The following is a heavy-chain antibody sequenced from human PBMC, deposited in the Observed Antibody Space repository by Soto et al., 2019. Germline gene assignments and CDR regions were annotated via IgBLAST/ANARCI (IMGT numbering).Heavy chain of an antibody. D-gene: IGHD3-22*01. J-gene: IGHJ5*02. Sequence: SETLSLTCTVSGASVSTGYWSWIWQPPGKALEWLGFMYFGGSFNYNPSLTSRVTISVDASKNQFSLKVTSVTAADTAVYYCARSYYDATGFAVDPWGPGTLVTVSS. CDR1: GASVSTGY. V-gene: IGHV4-59*02. CDR2: MYFGGSF. CDR3: ARSYYDATGFAVDP.